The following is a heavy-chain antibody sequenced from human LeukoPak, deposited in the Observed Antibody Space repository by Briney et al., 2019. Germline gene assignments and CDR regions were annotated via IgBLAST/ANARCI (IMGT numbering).Heavy chain of an antibody. CDR1: GYSFTSYW. Sequence: PGESLKISCKGSGYSFTSYWIGWVRQMPGKGLEWMGIIYPGDSDTRYSPSYQGQVTISADKSISTAYLQWSSLKASDTAMYYCARVVPAAMVAPSYGMDVWGQGTTVTVSS. CDR2: IYPGDSDT. CDR3: ARVVPAAMVAPSYGMDV. V-gene: IGHV5-51*01. J-gene: IGHJ6*02. D-gene: IGHD2-2*01.